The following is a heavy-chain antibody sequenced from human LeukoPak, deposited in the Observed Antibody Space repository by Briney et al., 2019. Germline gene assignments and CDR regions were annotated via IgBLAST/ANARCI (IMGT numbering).Heavy chain of an antibody. CDR3: ARDFLQGPGAFDI. Sequence: GGSLRLSCAASGFTFSNFGMHWVRQAPGKGLEWVVVISYDGSNKYYADSVKGRFTISRDNSKNTLYLQMNSLRAEDTAVYYCARDFLQGPGAFDIWGQGTMVTVSS. V-gene: IGHV3-30*03. CDR2: ISYDGSNK. J-gene: IGHJ3*02. D-gene: IGHD1-14*01. CDR1: GFTFSNFG.